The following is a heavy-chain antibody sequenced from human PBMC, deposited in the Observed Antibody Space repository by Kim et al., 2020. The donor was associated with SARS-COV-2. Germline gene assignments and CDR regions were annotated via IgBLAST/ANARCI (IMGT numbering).Heavy chain of an antibody. CDR2: IDSSGST. J-gene: IGHJ4*02. D-gene: IGHD6-13*01. Sequence: ETLSLTCTISGGSISSSTYSWNWFRQPPGDELEWIGGIDSSGSTYYNPSLKSRVTLSVETSKNQFSLKLSSVTAADTAVFYCTRHLPGTSWFDYWGQGTLVTVSS. CDR3: TRHLPGTSWFDY. CDR1: GGSISSSTYS. V-gene: IGHV4-39*01.